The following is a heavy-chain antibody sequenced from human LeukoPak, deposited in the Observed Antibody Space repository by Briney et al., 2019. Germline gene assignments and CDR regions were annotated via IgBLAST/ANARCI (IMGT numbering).Heavy chain of an antibody. J-gene: IGHJ5*02. Sequence: TGGSLRLSCAASGFTFSSYGMHWVRQAPGKGLEWVAFIRYDGSNKYYADSVKGRFTISRDNSKNTLYLQMNSLRAEDTAVYYCAKENVIYCSSTSCPWFDPWGQGTLVTVSS. CDR2: IRYDGSNK. D-gene: IGHD2-2*01. CDR3: AKENVIYCSSTSCPWFDP. CDR1: GFTFSSYG. V-gene: IGHV3-30*02.